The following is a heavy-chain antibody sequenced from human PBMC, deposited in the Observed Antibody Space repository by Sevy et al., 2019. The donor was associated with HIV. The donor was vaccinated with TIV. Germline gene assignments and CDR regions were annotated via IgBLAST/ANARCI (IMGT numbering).Heavy chain of an antibody. CDR2: INPSGGST. CDR3: ARGGLAAAGPRGGGMDV. V-gene: IGHV1-46*01. J-gene: IGHJ6*02. D-gene: IGHD6-13*01. Sequence: ASVKVSCKASGYTFTSYYMHWVRQAPGQGLEWMGIINPSGGSTSYAQKFQGRVTMTRDTSTSTVYMELSSLRSEDTAVYYGARGGLAAAGPRGGGMDVWGQGTTVTVSS. CDR1: GYTFTSYY.